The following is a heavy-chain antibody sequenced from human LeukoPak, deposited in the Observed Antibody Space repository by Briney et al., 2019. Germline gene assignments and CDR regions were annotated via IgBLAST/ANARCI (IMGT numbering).Heavy chain of an antibody. CDR3: ARAPSLLLWFGEYFDY. J-gene: IGHJ4*02. D-gene: IGHD3-10*01. CDR1: GFTFSSYA. Sequence: GRSLRLSCAASGFTFSSYAMHWVRQAPGKGLEWVAVISYDGSNKYYADSVKSRFTISRDNSKNTLYLQMNSLRAEDTAVYYCARAPSLLLWFGEYFDYWGQGTLVTVSS. V-gene: IGHV3-30*04. CDR2: ISYDGSNK.